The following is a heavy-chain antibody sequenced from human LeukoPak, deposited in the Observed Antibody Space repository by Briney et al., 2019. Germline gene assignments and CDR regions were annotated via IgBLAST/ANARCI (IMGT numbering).Heavy chain of an antibody. CDR2: IDKSGTDI. J-gene: IGHJ4*02. V-gene: IGHV3-11*06. CDR1: GFTFSDYY. CDR3: AKDLGDYDGNSDLNY. D-gene: IGHD4-23*01. Sequence: PGGSLRLSCAASGFTFSDYYMSWIRQAPGKGLEWISYIDKSGTDINYAESVKGRFTISRDNSKNTLYLQMNSLRAEDTAVYYCAKDLGDYDGNSDLNYWGQGTLVTVSS.